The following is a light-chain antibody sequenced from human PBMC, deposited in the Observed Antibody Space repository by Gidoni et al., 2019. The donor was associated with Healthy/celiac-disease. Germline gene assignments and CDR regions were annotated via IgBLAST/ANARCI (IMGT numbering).Light chain of an antibody. Sequence: DFQLTQSPSSQSASVGDRVTITCRPNQSISSYLHGYQQKPAKAPKHLNYAASNLQRGVPSRFSGSGSGTEFTLTISSLQPENFATYYCQQSYSTPYTFGQGTKVEIK. CDR1: QSISSY. CDR2: AAS. CDR3: QQSYSTPYT. V-gene: IGKV1-39*01. J-gene: IGKJ2*01.